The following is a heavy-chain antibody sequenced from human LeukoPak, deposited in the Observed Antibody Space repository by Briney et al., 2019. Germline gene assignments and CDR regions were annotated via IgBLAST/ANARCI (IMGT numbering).Heavy chain of an antibody. CDR1: GGSISSYY. J-gene: IGHJ4*02. CDR3: ARRTVRDGPFDY. D-gene: IGHD5-24*01. CDR2: IYTSGST. Sequence: SETLSLTRTVSGGSISSYYWSWIRQPPGKGLEWIGYIYTSGSTNYNPPLKSRVTISVDTSKNQFSLKLSSVTAADTAVYYCARRTVRDGPFDYWGQGTLVTVSS. V-gene: IGHV4-4*09.